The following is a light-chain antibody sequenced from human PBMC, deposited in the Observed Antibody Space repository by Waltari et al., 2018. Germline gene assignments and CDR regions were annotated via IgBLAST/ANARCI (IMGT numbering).Light chain of an antibody. CDR2: GAS. CDR3: QQYNDWPPRDT. V-gene: IGKV3-15*01. Sequence: EIVMTQSPATLSVSPGERATLSCRASQIDTTNLAWYQQKPGQAPRLLIYGASTRATGIPARFSGSGSGTDFTLTINSLQSEDFAVYFCQQYNDWPPRDTFGQGTKLQIK. J-gene: IGKJ2*01. CDR1: QIDTTN.